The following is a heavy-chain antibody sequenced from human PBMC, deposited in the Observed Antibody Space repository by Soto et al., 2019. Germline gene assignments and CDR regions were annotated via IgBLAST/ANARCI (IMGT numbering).Heavy chain of an antibody. J-gene: IGHJ4*02. V-gene: IGHV4-61*01. CDR3: ARGCISTSCYF. CDR1: GGSVSSGSYY. Sequence: QVQLQESGPGLVKPSETLSLTCTVSGGSVSSGSYYWSWIRQPPGKGLEWIGYIYYSGSTNYNPSLQRRVTISVDTSKNQFSLKLSSVTAADTAVYYCARGCISTSCYFGGQGTLVTVSS. CDR2: IYYSGST. D-gene: IGHD2-2*01.